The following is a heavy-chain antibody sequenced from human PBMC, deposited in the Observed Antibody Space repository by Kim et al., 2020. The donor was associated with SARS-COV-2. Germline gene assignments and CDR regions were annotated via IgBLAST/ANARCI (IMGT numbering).Heavy chain of an antibody. CDR2: IYYSGST. V-gene: IGHV4-31*03. CDR3: ARGGTSSSWYSELKPFDP. D-gene: IGHD6-13*01. CDR1: GGSISSGGYY. Sequence: SETLSLTCTVSGGSISSGGYYWSWIRQHPGKGLEWIGYIYYSGSTYYNPSLKSRVTISVDTSKNQFSLKLSSVTAADTAVYYCARGGTSSSWYSELKPFDPWGQGTLVTVSS. J-gene: IGHJ5*02.